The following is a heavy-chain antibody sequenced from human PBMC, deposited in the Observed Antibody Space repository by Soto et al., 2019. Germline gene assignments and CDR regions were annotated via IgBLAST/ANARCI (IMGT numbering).Heavy chain of an antibody. D-gene: IGHD5-12*01. CDR3: AKDLEYSGYDTDY. CDR2: ISGSGGST. Sequence: GGSLRLSCAASGFTFSSYAMSWVRQAPGKGLEWVSAISGSGGSTYYEDSVKGRFTISRDNSKNTLYLQMNGLRAEDTAVYYCAKDLEYSGYDTDYWGQGTLVTVSS. J-gene: IGHJ4*02. CDR1: GFTFSSYA. V-gene: IGHV3-23*01.